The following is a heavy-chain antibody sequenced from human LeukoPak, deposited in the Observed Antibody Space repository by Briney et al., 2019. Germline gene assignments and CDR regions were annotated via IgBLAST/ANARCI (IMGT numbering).Heavy chain of an antibody. CDR3: ARDLRSAFDY. CDR2: IYYSGST. Sequence: PSETLSLTCTVSGGSISSGGYYWSWIRQHPGKGLEWIGYIYYSGSTYYSPSLKSRVTISVDTSKNQFSLKLSSVTAADTAVYYCARDLRSAFDYWGQGTLVTVSS. J-gene: IGHJ4*02. CDR1: GGSISSGGYY. V-gene: IGHV4-31*03.